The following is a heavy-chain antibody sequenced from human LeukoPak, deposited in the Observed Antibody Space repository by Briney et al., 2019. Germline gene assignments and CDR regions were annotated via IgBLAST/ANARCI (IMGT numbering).Heavy chain of an antibody. J-gene: IGHJ4*02. CDR3: AKYVYFSLDF. V-gene: IGHV4-34*01. Sequence: PSETLSLTCAVYGGSFSGYYWSWIRQPPGKGLEWIGEINHSGSTNYNPSLKSRVTISVDTSKNQFSLKLNSVTAADTAVYYCAKYVYFSLDFWGQGSLVTVSS. D-gene: IGHD1-14*01. CDR1: GGSFSGYY. CDR2: INHSGST.